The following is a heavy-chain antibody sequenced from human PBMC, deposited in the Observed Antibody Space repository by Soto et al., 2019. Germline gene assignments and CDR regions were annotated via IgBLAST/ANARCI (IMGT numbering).Heavy chain of an antibody. J-gene: IGHJ6*02. V-gene: IGHV3-15*07. CDR2: IKNKTDGGTT. CDR3: TTERDYYDSSGSWYYGMDV. CDR1: GFTFSNAW. Sequence: PGGSLRLSCAASGFTFSNAWMNWVRQAPGKGLEWVGRIKNKTDGGTTDYAAPVKGRFTISRGDSKNTLYLQMNSLKTEDTAVYYCTTERDYYDSSGSWYYGMDVWGQGTTVTVSS. D-gene: IGHD3-22*01.